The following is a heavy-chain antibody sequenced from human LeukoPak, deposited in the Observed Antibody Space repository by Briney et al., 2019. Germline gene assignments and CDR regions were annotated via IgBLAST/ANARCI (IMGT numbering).Heavy chain of an antibody. V-gene: IGHV1-69*04. J-gene: IGHJ3*02. D-gene: IGHD2-2*01. CDR1: GGTFSSYA. CDR3: ARVGVGVVPAAPLELHAFDI. Sequence: GASVKVSCKASGGTFSSYAISWVRQAPGQGLEWMGRIIPIFGIANYAQKFQGRVTITADKSTSTAYMELSSLRSEDTAVYYCARVGVGVVPAAPLELHAFDIWGQGTMVTVSS. CDR2: IIPIFGIA.